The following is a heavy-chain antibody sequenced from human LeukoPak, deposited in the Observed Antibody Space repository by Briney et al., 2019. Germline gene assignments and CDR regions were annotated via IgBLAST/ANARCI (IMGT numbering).Heavy chain of an antibody. CDR2: IYYSGST. V-gene: IGHV4-39*07. CDR3: ARVRYYYYYMDV. J-gene: IGHJ6*03. Sequence: SETLSLTCTVSGGSISSSSYYWGWIRQPPGKGLEWIGSIYYSGSTYYNPSLKSRVTISVDTSKNQFSLKLSSVTAADTAVYYCARVRYYYYYMDVWGKGTTVTVSS. CDR1: GGSISSSSYY.